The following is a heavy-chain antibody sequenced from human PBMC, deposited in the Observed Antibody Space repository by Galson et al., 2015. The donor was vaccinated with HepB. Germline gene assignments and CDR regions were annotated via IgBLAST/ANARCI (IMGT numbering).Heavy chain of an antibody. D-gene: IGHD3-16*01. CDR3: ARAYDYIWGSHHGAFDI. V-gene: IGHV1-8*01. CDR1: GYTFTSYD. Sequence: SVKVSCKASGYTFTSYDINWVRQATGQGLEWMGWMNPNSGNTGYAQKFQGRVTMTRNTSTSTAYMELSSLRSEDTAVYYCARAYDYIWGSHHGAFDIWGQGTMVTVSS. J-gene: IGHJ3*02. CDR2: MNPNSGNT.